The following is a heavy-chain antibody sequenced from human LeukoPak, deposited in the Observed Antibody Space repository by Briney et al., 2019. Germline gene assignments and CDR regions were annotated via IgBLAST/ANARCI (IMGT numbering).Heavy chain of an antibody. Sequence: PGRSLRLSCAASGFTFSDYYMSWIRQAPGKGLEWVSYISSSGSTIYYADSVKGRFTISRDNAKNSLYLQMNSLRAEDTAVYYCAREVNELLWFGDWSSYYFDYWGQGTLVTVSS. CDR3: AREVNELLWFGDWSSYYFDY. CDR2: ISSSGSTI. V-gene: IGHV3-11*04. D-gene: IGHD3-10*01. J-gene: IGHJ4*02. CDR1: GFTFSDYY.